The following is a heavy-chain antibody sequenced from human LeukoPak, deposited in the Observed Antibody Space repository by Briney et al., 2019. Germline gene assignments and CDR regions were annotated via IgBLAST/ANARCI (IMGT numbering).Heavy chain of an antibody. Sequence: SETLSLTCTVSGGSISGYYWSWIRQPPGKGLEWIGYIYYTGSTNYSPSLQSRVTISVDTSKNQFSLKLSSVTAADTAVYYCARANGYYYDSSGYYPFDYWGQGTLVTVSS. D-gene: IGHD3-22*01. CDR1: GGSISGYY. J-gene: IGHJ4*02. V-gene: IGHV4-59*01. CDR2: IYYTGST. CDR3: ARANGYYYDSSGYYPFDY.